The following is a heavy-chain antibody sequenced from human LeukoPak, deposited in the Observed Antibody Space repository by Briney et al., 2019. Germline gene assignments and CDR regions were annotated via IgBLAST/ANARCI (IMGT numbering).Heavy chain of an antibody. J-gene: IGHJ4*02. CDR3: ARHPLYDILTGSFDY. V-gene: IGHV5-51*01. CDR1: GYSITNFC. Sequence: PGAPLMFSRKCSGYSITNFCNSCDRHMPVQRQEQMGIIHPGDSDTRYSPSFQGQVPISADKSISTAYLQWSSLKASDTAMYYCARHPLYDILTGSFDYWGQGTLVTVSS. D-gene: IGHD3-9*01. CDR2: IHPGDSDT.